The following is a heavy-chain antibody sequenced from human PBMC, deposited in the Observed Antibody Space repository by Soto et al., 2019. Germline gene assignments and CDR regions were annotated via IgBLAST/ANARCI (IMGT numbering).Heavy chain of an antibody. J-gene: IGHJ4*02. CDR2: ISWNSGSI. D-gene: IGHD6-19*01. CDR3: AKDIGRGGSSGWFDY. V-gene: IGHV3-9*01. CDR1: GFTFDDYA. Sequence: EVQLVESGGGLVQPGRSLRLSCAASGFTFDDYAMHWVRQAPGKGLEWVSGISWNSGSIGYADSVKGRFTISRDNAKNSLYLQMNSLRAEDTALYYCAKDIGRGGSSGWFDYWGQGTLVTVSS.